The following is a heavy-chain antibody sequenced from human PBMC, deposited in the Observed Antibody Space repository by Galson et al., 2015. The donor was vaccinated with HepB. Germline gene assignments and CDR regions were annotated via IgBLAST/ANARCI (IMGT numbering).Heavy chain of an antibody. CDR1: GDSISNDRW. J-gene: IGHJ4*02. CDR3: ARAKEGRGYFDY. CDR2: AYHSGGT. Sequence: ETVSLTCAVSGDSISNDRWWSWVRQPPGEGLEWIGEAYHSGGTNYRPSLKSRVTISVDKSKNHFSLKLTFVTAADTAVYYCARAKEGRGYFDYWGQGTLVTVSS. D-gene: IGHD3-10*01. V-gene: IGHV4-4*02.